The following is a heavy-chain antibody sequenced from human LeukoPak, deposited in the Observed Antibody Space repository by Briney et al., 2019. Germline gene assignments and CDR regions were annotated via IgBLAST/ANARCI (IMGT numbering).Heavy chain of an antibody. CDR3: AREAPYNWNDDAFDI. CDR1: GGTFSSYA. Sequence: SVKISCKASGGTFSSYAISWVRQAPGQGLEWMGRIIPIFGTANYAQKFQGRVTITTDESTSTAYMELSSLRSEDTAVYYCAREAPYNWNDDAFDIWGQGTMVTVSS. J-gene: IGHJ3*02. CDR2: IIPIFGTA. D-gene: IGHD1-20*01. V-gene: IGHV1-69*05.